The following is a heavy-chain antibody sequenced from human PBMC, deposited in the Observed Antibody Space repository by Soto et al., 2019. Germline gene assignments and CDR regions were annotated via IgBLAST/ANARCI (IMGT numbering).Heavy chain of an antibody. CDR1: GFTFSSYG. CDR3: AKDYEEQVLLRYGEFHNSYYYMDV. V-gene: IGHV3-33*06. D-gene: IGHD3-10*01. Sequence: GGSLRLSCAASGFTFSSYGMLWVRQAPGKGLEWVAVIWYDGSNKYYADSVKCRFTISRDNSKNTLYLQMNSLRAEDTAVYYCAKDYEEQVLLRYGEFHNSYYYMDVWGKGTTVTVSS. CDR2: IWYDGSNK. J-gene: IGHJ6*03.